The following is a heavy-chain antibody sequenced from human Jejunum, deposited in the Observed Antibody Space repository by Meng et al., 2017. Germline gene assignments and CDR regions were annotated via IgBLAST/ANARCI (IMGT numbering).Heavy chain of an antibody. CDR2: IYPGDSDT. CDR3: ARRDLRRYSFDY. Sequence: GGSLRLSCEASGYRFTTHWIGWVRQMPGKGLEWMGIIYPGDSDTRYSPSFQGQVTISADKPSSTAYLQWSSLKASDTATYYCARRDLRRYSFDYWGQGALVTVSS. CDR1: GYRFTTHW. V-gene: IGHV5-51*04. D-gene: IGHD2-15*01. J-gene: IGHJ4*02.